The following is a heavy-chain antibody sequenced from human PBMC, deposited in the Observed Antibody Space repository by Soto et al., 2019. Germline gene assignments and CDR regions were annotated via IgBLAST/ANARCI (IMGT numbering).Heavy chain of an antibody. Sequence: QVQLVQSGAEVKKPGSSVKVSCKASGGTFSSYAISWVRQAPGQGLEWMGGIIPIFATAHYAQKFQGRVTMTRNTSISTAYMELSSLRSEDTAVYYCARGRSYSYGSVDYWGQGTLVTVSS. D-gene: IGHD5-18*01. J-gene: IGHJ4*02. CDR1: GGTFSSYA. CDR2: IIPIFATA. V-gene: IGHV1-69*06. CDR3: ARGRSYSYGSVDY.